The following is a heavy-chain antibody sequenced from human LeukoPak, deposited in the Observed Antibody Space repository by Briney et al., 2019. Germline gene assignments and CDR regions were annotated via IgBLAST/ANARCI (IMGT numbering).Heavy chain of an antibody. D-gene: IGHD2-21*01. CDR3: ASRLMGYYFDY. CDR1: GFTFSSYN. V-gene: IGHV3-21*01. Sequence: GGSLRLSCAASGFTFSSYNMNWVRQAPGKGLEWVSSISSSSSYIYYADSVKGRFTISRDNAKNSLYLQMNSLRAEDTAVYYCASRLMGYYFDYWGQGTLVTVSS. J-gene: IGHJ4*02. CDR2: ISSSSSYI.